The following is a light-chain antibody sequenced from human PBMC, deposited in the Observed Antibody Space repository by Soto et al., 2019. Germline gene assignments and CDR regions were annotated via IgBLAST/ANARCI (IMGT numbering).Light chain of an antibody. CDR3: QQYGDSIT. J-gene: IGKJ4*01. CDR2: ATS. Sequence: ETVLTQSPGILSLSPGERATLSCRASQDVRSSYLAWYQHKPGQAPRLLIYATSTRVTGIPDRFSGSGSGTDFTLTISRLEAEDLAVYHCQQYGDSITFGGGTKVDIK. V-gene: IGKV3-20*01. CDR1: QDVRSSY.